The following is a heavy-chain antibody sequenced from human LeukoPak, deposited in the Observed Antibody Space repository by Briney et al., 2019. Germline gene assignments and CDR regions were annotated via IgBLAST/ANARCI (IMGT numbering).Heavy chain of an antibody. Sequence: SETLSLTCTVSGGSISSGDYYWSWIRQPPGKGLEWIGYIYYSGSTNYNPSLKSRVTISVDTSKNQFSLKLSSVTAADTAVYYCARGFDRSLPNQYFQHWGQGTLVTVSS. CDR2: IYYSGST. D-gene: IGHD3-10*01. J-gene: IGHJ1*01. V-gene: IGHV4-61*08. CDR1: GGSISSGDYY. CDR3: ARGFDRSLPNQYFQH.